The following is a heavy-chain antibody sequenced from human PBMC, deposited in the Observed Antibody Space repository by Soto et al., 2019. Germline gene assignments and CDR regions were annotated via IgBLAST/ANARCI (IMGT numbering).Heavy chain of an antibody. D-gene: IGHD5-12*01. CDR3: ARDGYSGYSGYYYGMDV. J-gene: IGHJ6*02. Sequence: ASVKVSCKACGYTFTGYYMHWVRQAPGQGLEWMGWINPNSGGTNYAQKFQGRVTMTRDTSISTAYMELSRLRSDDTAVYYCARDGYSGYSGYYYGMDVWGQGTTVTVSS. V-gene: IGHV1-2*02. CDR1: GYTFTGYY. CDR2: INPNSGGT.